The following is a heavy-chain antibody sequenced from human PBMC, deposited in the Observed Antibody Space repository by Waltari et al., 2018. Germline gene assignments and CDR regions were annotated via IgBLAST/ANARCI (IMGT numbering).Heavy chain of an antibody. Sequence: QMQLQESGPRLLKPSETLSLTCTVSGVSITSTTPYWAWTRQLPGKGLEWIGNVYFTGSSHYDPSLRSRVTLSVDSSKNQFSLRLTSVTAADSATYYCATIDETPGLTWGLYFDNWGPGAQVTVSS. J-gene: IGHJ4*02. CDR2: VYFTGSS. D-gene: IGHD1-26*01. CDR3: ATIDETPGLTWGLYFDN. CDR1: GVSITSTTPY. V-gene: IGHV4-39*01.